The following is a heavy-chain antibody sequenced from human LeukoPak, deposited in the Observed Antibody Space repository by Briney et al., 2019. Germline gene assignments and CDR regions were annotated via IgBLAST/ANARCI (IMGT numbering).Heavy chain of an antibody. Sequence: SETLSLTCAVYGGSFSGYYWSWIRQPPGKGLEWIGEINHSGSTNYNPSLKSRVTISVDTSKSQFSLKLSSVTAADTAVYYCARDNRRFLERPDAFDIWGQGTMVTVSS. CDR1: GGSFSGYY. D-gene: IGHD3-3*01. V-gene: IGHV4-34*01. J-gene: IGHJ3*02. CDR2: INHSGST. CDR3: ARDNRRFLERPDAFDI.